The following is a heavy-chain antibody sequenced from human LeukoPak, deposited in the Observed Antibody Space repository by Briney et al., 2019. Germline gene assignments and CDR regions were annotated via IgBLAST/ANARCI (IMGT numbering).Heavy chain of an antibody. V-gene: IGHV1-18*04. D-gene: IGHD5-12*01. CDR1: GYTFTNYG. J-gene: IGHJ4*02. Sequence: ASVKVSGKASGYTFTNYGITWVRQAPGQGLEWMGWISAYNGNTYYAQKLQGRVTMTTDTSTSTAYMELRSLRSDDTAVYYCARSYSGYDEEDYWGQGTLVTVSS. CDR3: ARSYSGYDEEDY. CDR2: ISAYNGNT.